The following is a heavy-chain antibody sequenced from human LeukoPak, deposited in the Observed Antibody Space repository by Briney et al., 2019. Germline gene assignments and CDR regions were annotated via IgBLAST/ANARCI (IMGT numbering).Heavy chain of an antibody. D-gene: IGHD1-7*01. CDR1: GFTFSSYA. CDR2: ISYDGSNK. Sequence: GGSLRLSCAASGFTFSSYAMHWVRQAPGKGLEWVAVISYDGSNKYYADSVKGRFTISRDNSKNTLYLQMNSLRAEDTAVYYCARVNFRYYYYGMDVWGQGTTVTVSS. J-gene: IGHJ6*02. CDR3: ARVNFRYYYYGMDV. V-gene: IGHV3-30-3*01.